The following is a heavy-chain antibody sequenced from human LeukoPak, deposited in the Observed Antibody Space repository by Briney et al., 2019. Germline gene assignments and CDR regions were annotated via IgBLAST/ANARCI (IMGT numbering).Heavy chain of an antibody. V-gene: IGHV3-53*01. Sequence: GGSLRLSCAASGFTVSRNYMSWVRQAPGKGLEWVSEIYSDGSTYYAASVKGRFSISRDNAKNSLYLQMNSLRAEDTAIYYCARDDLPWGYFDYWGQGTLVTVSS. J-gene: IGHJ4*02. CDR3: ARDDLPWGYFDY. CDR1: GFTVSRNY. CDR2: IYSDGST. D-gene: IGHD3/OR15-3a*01.